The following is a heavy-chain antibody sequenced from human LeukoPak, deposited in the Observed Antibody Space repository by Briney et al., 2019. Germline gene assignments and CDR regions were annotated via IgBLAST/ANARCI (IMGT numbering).Heavy chain of an antibody. CDR2: MNPNSGNT. V-gene: IGHV1-8*01. CDR1: GYTFTSYD. Sequence: ASVKVSCKASGYTFTSYDINWVRQATGQGLEWMGWMNPNSGNTGYAQKFQGRVTMTRNTSISTAYMELSSLRSEDRAVYYCAVTIFGVVDYDYWGQGTLVTVSS. J-gene: IGHJ4*02. CDR3: AVTIFGVVDYDY. D-gene: IGHD3-3*01.